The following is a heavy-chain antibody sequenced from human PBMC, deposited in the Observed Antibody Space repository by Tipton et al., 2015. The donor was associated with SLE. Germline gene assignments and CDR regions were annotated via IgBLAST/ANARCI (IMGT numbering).Heavy chain of an antibody. CDR3: ARIHYYGSGSRDY. CDR1: GFTFSCQW. V-gene: IGHV3-7*01. CDR2: IKKDGSET. J-gene: IGHJ4*02. D-gene: IGHD3-10*01. Sequence: SLRLSCVASGFTFSCQWMSWVRQAPGKGLEWVANIKKDGSETYYVDSVKGRFTISRDNAKNSLYLEMNSLRAEDTAVYYCARIHYYGSGSRDYWGQGTLVTVSS.